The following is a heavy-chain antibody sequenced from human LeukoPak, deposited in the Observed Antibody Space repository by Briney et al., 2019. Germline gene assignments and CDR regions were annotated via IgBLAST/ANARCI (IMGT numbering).Heavy chain of an antibody. CDR2: ISGSGSST. J-gene: IGHJ4*02. CDR1: GFAFSSYA. CDR3: AKDRPYDFWSGYFDY. D-gene: IGHD3-3*01. Sequence: GGSLRLSCPTSGFAFSSYAMSWVRQAPGKGLQWVSSISGSGSSTNYADSVKGRFTISRDNSKNTLFLQMNSLRAEDTAVYYCAKDRPYDFWSGYFDYWGQGTLVTVSS. V-gene: IGHV3-23*01.